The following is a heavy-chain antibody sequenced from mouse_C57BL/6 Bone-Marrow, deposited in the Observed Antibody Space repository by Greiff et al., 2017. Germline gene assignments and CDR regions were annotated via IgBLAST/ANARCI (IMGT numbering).Heavy chain of an antibody. Sequence: QVQLQQPGAELVKPGASVKLSCKASGYTFTSYWMQWVKQRPGQGLEWIGEIDPSDSDTNYNQKFKGKATLTVDTSSSTAYMPLSSLTSEDSAVYYCAVTPWFAYWGQGTLVTVSA. CDR1: GYTFTSYW. V-gene: IGHV1-50*01. D-gene: IGHD2-12*01. J-gene: IGHJ3*01. CDR2: IDPSDSDT. CDR3: AVTPWFAY.